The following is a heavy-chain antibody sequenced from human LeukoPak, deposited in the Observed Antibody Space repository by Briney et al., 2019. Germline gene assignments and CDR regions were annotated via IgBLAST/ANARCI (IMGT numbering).Heavy chain of an antibody. Sequence: GGSLRLSCTASGFSFSRYWMTWVRQAPGKGLEWVANIKGDESDDHYVASVRGRFTISRDNAKRSLYLQMNNLRAEDTGVYYCARVADYDFLSGYYSPFDHWGQGVLVIVSS. D-gene: IGHD3-3*01. V-gene: IGHV3-7*01. CDR3: ARVADYDFLSGYYSPFDH. CDR2: IKGDESDD. CDR1: GFSFSRYW. J-gene: IGHJ4*02.